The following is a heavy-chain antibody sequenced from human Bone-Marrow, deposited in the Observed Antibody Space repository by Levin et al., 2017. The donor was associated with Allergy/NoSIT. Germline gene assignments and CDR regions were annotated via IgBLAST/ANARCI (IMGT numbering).Heavy chain of an antibody. CDR1: GGSINNNYF. V-gene: IGHV4-39*01. J-gene: IGHJ4*02. D-gene: IGHD6-6*01. CDR2: IYYTGDT. CDR3: ARRGRIAARHYFDY. Sequence: SETLSLTCTVSGGSINNNYFWDWIRQSPGKGLQWIGSIYYTGDTYYTPSLKSRVTISVDTSKNQFSLKLRSVAAADTALYYCARRGRIAARHYFDYWGQGALVSVSS.